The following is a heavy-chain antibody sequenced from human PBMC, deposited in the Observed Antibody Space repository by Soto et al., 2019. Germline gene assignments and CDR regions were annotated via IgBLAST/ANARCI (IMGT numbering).Heavy chain of an antibody. Sequence: GASVKVSCKASGYTFTGYYMHWVRQAPGQGLEWMGWINPNSGGTNYAQKFQGRVTMTRDTSISTAYMELSRLRSDDTAVYYCARGPYNWNYDWFDPWGQGTLVTVPQ. D-gene: IGHD1-7*01. J-gene: IGHJ5*02. CDR2: INPNSGGT. V-gene: IGHV1-2*02. CDR3: ARGPYNWNYDWFDP. CDR1: GYTFTGYY.